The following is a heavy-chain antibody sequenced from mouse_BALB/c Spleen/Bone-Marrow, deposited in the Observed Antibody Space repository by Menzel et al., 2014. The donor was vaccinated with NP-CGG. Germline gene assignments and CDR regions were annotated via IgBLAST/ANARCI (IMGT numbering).Heavy chain of an antibody. CDR3: ARLGYYGYVDY. CDR1: GFDFSRYW. Sequence: EVQLQQSGGGLVQPGGSLKLSCAASGFDFSRYWMSWVRQAPGKGLEWIGEINPDSSTINYTPSLKDKFIISRDNAKNTLYLQMSKVRSEDTALYYCARLGYYGYVDYWGQGTSVTVSS. V-gene: IGHV4-1*02. CDR2: INPDSSTI. D-gene: IGHD2-2*01. J-gene: IGHJ4*01.